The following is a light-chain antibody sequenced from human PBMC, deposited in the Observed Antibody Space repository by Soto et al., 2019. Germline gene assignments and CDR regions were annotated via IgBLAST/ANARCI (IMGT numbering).Light chain of an antibody. CDR2: DVS. Sequence: QSVLTQPASVSASPGQSITISCTGTSSDVGGYNYVSWYQQHPGKAPKVMIYDVSNRPSGVSNRFSGSKSGNTAFLIIFGLQAEDEADYYCSSYTGSSTYVFGTGTKVTVL. J-gene: IGLJ1*01. CDR3: SSYTGSSTYV. CDR1: SSDVGGYNY. V-gene: IGLV2-14*01.